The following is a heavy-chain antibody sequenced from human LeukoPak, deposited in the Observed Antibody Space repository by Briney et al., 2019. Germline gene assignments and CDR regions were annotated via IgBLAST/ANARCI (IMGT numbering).Heavy chain of an antibody. CDR2: ISGSGDST. J-gene: IGHJ3*02. D-gene: IGHD3-9*01. CDR3: AKDFERNYDILAGYNVFDM. CDR1: GFTFSSYE. Sequence: GGSLRLSCAASGFTFSSYEMNWVRQAPGKGLEWVSSISGSGDSTYYADSVKGRFTISRDNSKNTLYLQMNSLTAEDTAVYYCAKDFERNYDILAGYNVFDMWGQGTMVTVSS. V-gene: IGHV3-23*01.